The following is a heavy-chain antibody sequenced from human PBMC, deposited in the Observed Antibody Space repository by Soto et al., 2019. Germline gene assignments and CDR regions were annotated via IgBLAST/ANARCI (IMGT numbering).Heavy chain of an antibody. Sequence: GPSVKVSCKASGGTFSSYAISWVLQAPGQGLEWMGGIIPIFGTANYAQKFQGRVTITADESTSTAYMELSSLRSEDTAVYYCARDPRKSLYSSGGKWYFDLWGRGTLVTVSS. D-gene: IGHD6-19*01. CDR2: IIPIFGTA. CDR1: GGTFSSYA. J-gene: IGHJ2*01. CDR3: ARDPRKSLYSSGGKWYFDL. V-gene: IGHV1-69*13.